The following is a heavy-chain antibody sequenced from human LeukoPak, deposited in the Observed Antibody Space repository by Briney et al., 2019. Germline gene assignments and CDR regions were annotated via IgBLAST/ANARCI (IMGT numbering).Heavy chain of an antibody. V-gene: IGHV1-2*02. D-gene: IGHD3-10*01. CDR1: GYTFTTYD. J-gene: IGHJ4*02. Sequence: GASVKVSCKASGYTFTTYDINWVRQAPGQGLECMGWIHPNNGDTAYAQKFEGRVAMTRDTSISTAYMELRRLRPDDTAVYFCARDGPAQMVDLDYWGQGTLVTVSS. CDR3: ARDGPAQMVDLDY. CDR2: IHPNNGDT.